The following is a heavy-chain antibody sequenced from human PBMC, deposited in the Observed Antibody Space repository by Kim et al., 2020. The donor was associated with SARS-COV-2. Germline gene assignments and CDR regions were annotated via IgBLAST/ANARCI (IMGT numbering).Heavy chain of an antibody. CDR2: IFSDGAT. CDR1: GFTFTTYW. CDR3: VRDRPVWD. Sequence: GGSLRLSCAAPGFTFTTYWMHWVRQAPGKGLVWVARIFSDGATAYADSVHGRFTISRDNAKRMVSLHMNSLRVEDTAIYYCVRDRPVWDWGQGTLVTVSS. J-gene: IGHJ4*02. V-gene: IGHV3-74*01. D-gene: IGHD6-6*01.